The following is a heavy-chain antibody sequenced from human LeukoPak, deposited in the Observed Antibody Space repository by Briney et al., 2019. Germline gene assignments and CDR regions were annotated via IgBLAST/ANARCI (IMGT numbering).Heavy chain of an antibody. V-gene: IGHV3-66*01. CDR3: AELGITMIGGV. D-gene: IGHD3-10*02. Sequence: GGSLRLSCAASGFIVSSNSMSWVRQAPGKGLEWVSLIYTGGTTYYADSVKGRFIISRDNSKNTLYLQMNRLRAEDTAVYYCAELGITMIGGVWGKGTTVTISS. J-gene: IGHJ6*04. CDR2: IYTGGTT. CDR1: GFIVSSNS.